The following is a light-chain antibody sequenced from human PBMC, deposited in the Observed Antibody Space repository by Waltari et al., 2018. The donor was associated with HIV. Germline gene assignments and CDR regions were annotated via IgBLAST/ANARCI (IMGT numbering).Light chain of an antibody. Sequence: DIQMTQSPSSVSAFVRDRVTITCRASQDIARWLAWYQQKPGKAPKLLIYAASSLHSGVPSRFSGNGSGTDFTLTISSLQPADSATYYCQQSKTFPLDFGQGSKLEI. CDR1: QDIARW. CDR3: QQSKTFPLD. J-gene: IGKJ2*01. CDR2: AAS. V-gene: IGKV1-12*01.